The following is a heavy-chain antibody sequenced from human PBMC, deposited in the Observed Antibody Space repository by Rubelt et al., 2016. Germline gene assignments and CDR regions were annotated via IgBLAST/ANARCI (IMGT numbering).Heavy chain of an antibody. V-gene: IGHV3-43*01. Sequence: EVQLVESGGVVVQPGGSLRLSCAASGFTFDDYTMHWVRQAPGKGLEWVSLISWDGGSTYYAESVKGRFTISRDNSKNSLYLQMNSLRTEDSALYHCALGGYVDWHLRGDYWGQGTLVTVSS. CDR3: ALGGYVDWHLRGDY. D-gene: IGHD3-9*01. CDR1: GFTFDDYT. CDR2: ISWDGGST. J-gene: IGHJ4*02.